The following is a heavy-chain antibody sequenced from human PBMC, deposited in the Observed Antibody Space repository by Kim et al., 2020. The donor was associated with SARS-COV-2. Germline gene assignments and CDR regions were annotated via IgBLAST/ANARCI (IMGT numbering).Heavy chain of an antibody. CDR3: AREREYGSGSYQGSYFDY. D-gene: IGHD3-10*01. V-gene: IGHV3-48*03. J-gene: IGHJ4*02. CDR1: GFTFSSYE. CDR2: ISSSGSTI. Sequence: GGSLRLSCAASGFTFSSYEMNWVRQAPGKGLEWVSYISSSGSTIYYADSVKGRFTISRDNAKNSLYLQMNSLRAEDTAVYYCAREREYGSGSYQGSYFDYWGQGTLVTVSS.